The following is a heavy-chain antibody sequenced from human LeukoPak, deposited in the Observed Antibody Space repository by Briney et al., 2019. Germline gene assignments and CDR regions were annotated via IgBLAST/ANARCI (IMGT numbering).Heavy chain of an antibody. D-gene: IGHD2-2*01. CDR1: GGTFSSYA. V-gene: IGHV1-69*05. CDR3: ARVPVVPAATYYYYYMDV. Sequence: SVKVSCKASGGTFSSYAISWVREAPGQGLEWMGGIIPIFGTANYAQKFQGRVTITTDESTSTAYMELSSLRSEDTAVYYCARVPVVPAATYYYYYMDVWGKGTTVTVSS. J-gene: IGHJ6*03. CDR2: IIPIFGTA.